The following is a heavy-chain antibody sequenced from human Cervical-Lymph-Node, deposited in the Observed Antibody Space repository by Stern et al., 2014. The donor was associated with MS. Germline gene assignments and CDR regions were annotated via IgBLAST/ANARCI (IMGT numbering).Heavy chain of an antibody. CDR2: LNPNSDDP. D-gene: IGHD1-26*01. CDR3: AREATRIVVGIDY. CDR1: GYTFTAFF. J-gene: IGHJ4*02. Sequence: VQLVESGTQMQKPGASVKVSCKASGYTFTAFFIHWVRHVPGQGLEWMGRLNPNSDDPTYAQNFRDRVTLTSDTSIGTAYLELSRLTSADTAVYYCAREATRIVVGIDYWGQGTQVTVSS. V-gene: IGHV1-2*06.